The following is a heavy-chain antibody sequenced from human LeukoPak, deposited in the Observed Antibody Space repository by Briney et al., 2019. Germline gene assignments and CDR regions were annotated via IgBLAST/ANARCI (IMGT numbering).Heavy chain of an antibody. CDR3: VRDVGAVRGEVYFDY. J-gene: IGHJ4*02. Sequence: GGCLRLSCAASGFTFSTFAMHWVRLSPGKGLGWVPSITGSGPYMLYADSVKHRFTISRDNTKNLLYLEMNSLRAEDTAMYFCVRDVGAVRGEVYFDYWGQGTLVTVSS. CDR1: GFTFSTFA. V-gene: IGHV3-21*06. CDR2: ITGSGPYM. D-gene: IGHD3-10*01.